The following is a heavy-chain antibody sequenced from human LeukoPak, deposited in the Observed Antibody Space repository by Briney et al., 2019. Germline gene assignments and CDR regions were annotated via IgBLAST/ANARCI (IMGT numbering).Heavy chain of an antibody. CDR1: GFTFDDYA. CDR3: ARDRGGVPYAFDI. J-gene: IGHJ3*02. D-gene: IGHD3-16*01. Sequence: GGSLRLSCAASGFTFDDYAMHWVRQAPGKGLEWVSGISWNSGSIGYADSVKGRFTISRDNAKNSLYLQMNSLRAEDTALYYCARDRGGVPYAFDIWGQGTMVTVSS. V-gene: IGHV3-9*01. CDR2: ISWNSGSI.